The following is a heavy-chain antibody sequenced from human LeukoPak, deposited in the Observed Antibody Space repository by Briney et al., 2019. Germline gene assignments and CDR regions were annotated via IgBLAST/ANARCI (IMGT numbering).Heavy chain of an antibody. Sequence: GASVKVSCKASGYTFTNYYIHWVRQAPGQGLEWMGIINPSGGSTRYAQKFQGRVTMTRDTSTSTVYMELSSLRSEDTAVCYCARARGSRNYFDYWGQGTLVTVSS. D-gene: IGHD2-2*01. J-gene: IGHJ4*02. CDR2: INPSGGST. CDR3: ARARGSRNYFDY. CDR1: GYTFTNYY. V-gene: IGHV1-46*01.